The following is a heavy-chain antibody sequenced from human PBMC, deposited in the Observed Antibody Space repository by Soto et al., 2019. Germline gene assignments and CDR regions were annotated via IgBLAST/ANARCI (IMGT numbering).Heavy chain of an antibody. J-gene: IGHJ4*02. CDR2: ILNSADTV. D-gene: IGHD1-26*01. Sequence: EVQLVESGGGLVQPGGSLRLSCVGSGLIFGDYSMNWIRQAPGRGLEWVSFILNSADTVYYADSVKGRFTVSRDNAKNSQFLQMDSLRIEDTAVYYCTGGGVTSGLGYWGQGALVTVSS. CDR1: GLIFGDYS. V-gene: IGHV3-48*01. CDR3: TGGGVTSGLGY.